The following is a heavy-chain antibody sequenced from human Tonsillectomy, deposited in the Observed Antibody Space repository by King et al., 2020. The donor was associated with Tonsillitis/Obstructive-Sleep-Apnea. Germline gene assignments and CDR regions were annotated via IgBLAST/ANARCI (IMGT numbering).Heavy chain of an antibody. J-gene: IGHJ5*02. Sequence: VQLVESGGGLVKPGGSLRLSCAATGFSFSSHSMNWVRQVPGKGLEWVSFVSRSGSDIYFADSVKGRFTISRDTAKNSLYMQMNSLRAEDTAVYYCARGRLFGVVHPTWFDPWGQGTLVTVSS. CDR3: ARGRLFGVVHPTWFDP. V-gene: IGHV3-21*01. D-gene: IGHD3-3*01. CDR2: VSRSGSDI. CDR1: GFSFSSHS.